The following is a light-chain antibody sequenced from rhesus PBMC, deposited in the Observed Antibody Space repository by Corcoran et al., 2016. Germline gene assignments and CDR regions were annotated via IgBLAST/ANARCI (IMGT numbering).Light chain of an antibody. CDR3: LQAYTTPYS. Sequence: DIQMTQSPSSLSASVGDRVTVTCRASQAINKGLSWYQQKPGKAPKLLIYAASSLQTGVSSRFRGSGSGTDFTLTISSRQPEDVATYYCLQAYTTPYSFGQGTKVEIK. CDR1: QAINKG. V-gene: IGKV1-94*01. CDR2: AAS. J-gene: IGKJ2*01.